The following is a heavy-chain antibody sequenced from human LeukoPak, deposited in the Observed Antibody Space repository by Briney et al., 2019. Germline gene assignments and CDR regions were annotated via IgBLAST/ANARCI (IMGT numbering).Heavy chain of an antibody. CDR1: GGSISSYY. Sequence: SETLSLTCTVSGGSISSYYWSWIRQPPGKGLEWIGYIYYSGSTNYNPSLKSQVTISVDTSKNQFSLKLSSVTAADTAVYYCARGESHGAGSGWYRFWGQGTLVTVSS. V-gene: IGHV4-59*01. CDR3: ARGESHGAGSGWYRF. CDR2: IYYSGST. J-gene: IGHJ4*02. D-gene: IGHD6-19*01.